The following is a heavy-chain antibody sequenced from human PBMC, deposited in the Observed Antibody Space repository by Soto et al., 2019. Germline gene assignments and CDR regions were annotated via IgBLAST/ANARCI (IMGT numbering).Heavy chain of an antibody. J-gene: IGHJ5*02. V-gene: IGHV4-34*01. Sequence: AETLSLTCAVYGGSFSGYYWSWIRQPPGKGLEWIGEINHSGSTNYNPSIKRRVTISVDTSKNQFSLKLSSVTAADTAVYNCASRPDIYSSSWDDWFDPWGQGTLVTVSS. CDR1: GGSFSGYY. CDR3: ASRPDIYSSSWDDWFDP. CDR2: INHSGST. D-gene: IGHD6-13*01.